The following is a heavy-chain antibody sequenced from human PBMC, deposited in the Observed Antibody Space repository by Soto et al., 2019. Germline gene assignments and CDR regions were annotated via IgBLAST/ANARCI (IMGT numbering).Heavy chain of an antibody. D-gene: IGHD3-9*01. V-gene: IGHV3-9*01. J-gene: IGHJ4*02. CDR1: GFTLDDFA. CDR3: AKSPHDILIGSAFDY. Sequence: EVQLVESGGGWVQPDRSLGLSGAASGFTLDDFAMHWFRQGQGKGLEWVSGISWNRGGLAYADSVKGRFTISRDNAKNSLYLQMDRLRPEDTAFYYCAKSPHDILIGSAFDYWGQGTLVTVSS. CDR2: ISWNRGGL.